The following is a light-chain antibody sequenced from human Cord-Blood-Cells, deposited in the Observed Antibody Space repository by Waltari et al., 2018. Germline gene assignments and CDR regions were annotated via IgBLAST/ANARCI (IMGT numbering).Light chain of an antibody. CDR3: CSYAGSSTFVYV. CDR2: EGS. V-gene: IGLV2-23*03. Sequence: QSALTQPASVSGSPGQSITISCTGTSSDVGSYHIVSWYQQNPSKAPKPMIYEGSKRPSGVSNRFSGSKSGNTAALTISGRQAEDEADYYCCSYAGSSTFVYVFGTGTKVTVL. CDR1: SSDVGSYHI. J-gene: IGLJ1*01.